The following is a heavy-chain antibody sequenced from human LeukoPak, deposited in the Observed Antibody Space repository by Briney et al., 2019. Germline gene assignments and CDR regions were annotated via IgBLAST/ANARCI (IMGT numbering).Heavy chain of an antibody. CDR2: IYYSGST. Sequence: SETLSLTCTVSGGSISSSSYYWGWIRQPPGKGLEWIGSIYYSGSTYFNPSLKSRVTISVDTSKNQFSLRLSSVTAADTAVYYCARVSYYGSGSYSFDYWGQGTLVTVSS. CDR3: ARVSYYGSGSYSFDY. D-gene: IGHD3-10*01. CDR1: GGSISSSSYY. J-gene: IGHJ4*02. V-gene: IGHV4-39*07.